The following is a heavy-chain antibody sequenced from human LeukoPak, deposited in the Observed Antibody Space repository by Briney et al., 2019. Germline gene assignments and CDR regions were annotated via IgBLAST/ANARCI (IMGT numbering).Heavy chain of an antibody. CDR3: ARAESCSSTSCYAGIKLGAFDI. V-gene: IGHV3-7*01. Sequence: SGGSLRLSCAASGFTFSSYEMHWVRQAPGKGLEWVANIKQDGSEKYYVDSVKGRFTISRDNAKNSLYLQMNSLRAEDTAVYYCARAESCSSTSCYAGIKLGAFDIWGQGTMVTVSS. J-gene: IGHJ3*02. CDR2: IKQDGSEK. D-gene: IGHD2-2*01. CDR1: GFTFSSYE.